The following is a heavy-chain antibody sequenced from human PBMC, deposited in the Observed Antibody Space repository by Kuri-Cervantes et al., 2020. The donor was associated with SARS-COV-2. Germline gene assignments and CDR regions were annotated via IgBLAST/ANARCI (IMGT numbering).Heavy chain of an antibody. Sequence: SVKVSCKASGGTFSSYAISWVRQAPGQGLEWMGGIIPILGIANYAQKFQGRVTITADKSTSTAYMGLSSLRSEDTALYYCASDGVSGSLSLDFWGQGTLVTVSS. CDR3: ASDGVSGSLSLDF. CDR1: GGTFSSYA. V-gene: IGHV1-69*10. J-gene: IGHJ4*02. CDR2: IIPILGIA. D-gene: IGHD6-19*01.